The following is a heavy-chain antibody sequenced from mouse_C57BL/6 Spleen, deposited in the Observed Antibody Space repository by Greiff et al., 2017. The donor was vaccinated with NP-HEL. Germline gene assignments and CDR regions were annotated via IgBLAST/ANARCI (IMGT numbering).Heavy chain of an antibody. J-gene: IGHJ1*03. V-gene: IGHV1-26*01. CDR3: ARGYYYYGSSPGV. CDR1: GYTFTDYY. D-gene: IGHD1-1*01. CDR2: INPNNGGT. Sequence: EVQLQQSGPELVKPGASVKISCKASGYTFTDYYMNWVKQSHGKSLEWIGDINPNNGGTSYNQKFKGKATLTVDKSSSTAYMELRSLTSEDSAVYYCARGYYYYGSSPGVWGTGTTVTVSS.